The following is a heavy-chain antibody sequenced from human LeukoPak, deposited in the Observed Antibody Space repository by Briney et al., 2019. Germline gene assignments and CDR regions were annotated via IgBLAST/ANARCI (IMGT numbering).Heavy chain of an antibody. V-gene: IGHV1-18*01. CDR1: GYTFTIYG. CDR3: ARVVWEYCSSTRCYSFPDY. CDR2: ISTYNGNT. D-gene: IGHD2-2*01. J-gene: IGHJ4*02. Sequence: GASVKVSFKASGYTFTIYGISWVRQAPGQGLEWMGWISTYNGNTNYAQKLQGRVTMTTDTSTSTAYMELRSLRSDDTAVYYCARVVWEYCSSTRCYSFPDYWGQGTLVTVSS.